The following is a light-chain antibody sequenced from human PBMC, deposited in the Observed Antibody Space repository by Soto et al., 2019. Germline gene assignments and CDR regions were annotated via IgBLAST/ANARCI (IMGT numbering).Light chain of an antibody. CDR3: QQYDNSWT. CDR1: QSVSSSD. V-gene: IGKV3-20*01. CDR2: GAS. Sequence: ELVLTQSPGTLSLSPGETATLSCRASQSVSSSDLAWYQQNPGQDPRLLIYGASSRATGIPDRFSGSGSGTDFTLTISRLEPEDFAVYYCQQYDNSWTFGQGTKVEIK. J-gene: IGKJ1*01.